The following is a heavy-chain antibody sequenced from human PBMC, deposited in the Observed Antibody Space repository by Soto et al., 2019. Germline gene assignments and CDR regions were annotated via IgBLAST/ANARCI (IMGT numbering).Heavy chain of an antibody. D-gene: IGHD3-16*01. J-gene: IGHJ5*02. V-gene: IGHV3-21*02. Sequence: EVQLVESGGGLVKPGGSLRLSCAASGFTFSSYSMNWVRQAPGKGLEWVSSISSSSRYISYADSVKGRFTISRGNAKNSLYLQMNSLRAEDTAVYYCSRDPTYDCIYVWFDPWGQGTLVTVSS. CDR3: SRDPTYDCIYVWFDP. CDR1: GFTFSSYS. CDR2: ISSSSRYI.